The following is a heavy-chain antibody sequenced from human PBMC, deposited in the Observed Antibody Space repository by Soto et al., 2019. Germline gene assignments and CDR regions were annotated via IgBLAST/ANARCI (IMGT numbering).Heavy chain of an antibody. D-gene: IGHD4-17*01. CDR3: ATYSGGGTVTNRGYDAFDI. J-gene: IGHJ3*02. V-gene: IGHV4-31*03. CDR1: GGSISSGGYS. Sequence: PSETLSLTCTVSGGSISSGGYSWSWIRQHPGKGLEWIGYIYYSGSTYYNPSLKSRVTISVDTSKNQFSLKLSSVTAADTAVYYCATYSGGGTVTNRGYDAFDIWGQGTMVTVSS. CDR2: IYYSGST.